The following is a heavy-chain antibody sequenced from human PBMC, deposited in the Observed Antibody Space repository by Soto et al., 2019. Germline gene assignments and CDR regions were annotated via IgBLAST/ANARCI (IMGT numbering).Heavy chain of an antibody. CDR3: ARAGFYYDSSGESFDY. D-gene: IGHD3-22*01. V-gene: IGHV3-30-3*01. CDR1: GFTFSSYA. J-gene: IGHJ4*02. CDR2: ISYDGSNK. Sequence: SLRLSCAASGFTFSSYAMHWVRQAPGKGLEWVAVISYDGSNKYYADSVKGRFTISRDNSKNTLYLQMNSLRAEDTAVYYCARAGFYYDSSGESFDYWGQGTLVTVSS.